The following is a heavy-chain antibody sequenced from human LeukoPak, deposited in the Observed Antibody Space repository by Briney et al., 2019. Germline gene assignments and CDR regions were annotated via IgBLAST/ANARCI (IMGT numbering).Heavy chain of an antibody. V-gene: IGHV1-2*02. J-gene: IGHJ4*02. CDR3: ARMYSRGWYSGY. CDR2: INPNSGDT. Sequence: GASVKVSCKAFVYTFTGYYMHWVRQAPGQGLAWMGWINPNSGDTNYAQKFQGRVTMTRDTSISTAYMELRRLRSDDTAVYYCARMYSRGWYSGYWGQGTLVTVSS. CDR1: VYTFTGYY. D-gene: IGHD6-19*01.